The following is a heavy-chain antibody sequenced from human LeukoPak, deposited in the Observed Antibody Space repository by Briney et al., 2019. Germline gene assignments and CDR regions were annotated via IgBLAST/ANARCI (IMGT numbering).Heavy chain of an antibody. CDR1: GYTFTGYY. V-gene: IGHV1-2*02. Sequence: AASVKVSCKASGYTFTGYYMHWVRQAPGQGLEWMGWINPNSGGTNYAQKFQGRVTMTRDTSISTACMELSRLRSDDTAVYYCARGGHHRGYSGYDYPDYWGQGTLVTVSS. CDR3: ARGGHHRGYSGYDYPDY. D-gene: IGHD5-12*01. CDR2: INPNSGGT. J-gene: IGHJ4*02.